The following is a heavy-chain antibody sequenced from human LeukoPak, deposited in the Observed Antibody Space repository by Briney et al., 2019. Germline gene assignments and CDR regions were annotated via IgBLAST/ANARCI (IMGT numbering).Heavy chain of an antibody. V-gene: IGHV4-34*01. CDR3: GEERITVMLGICSAP. J-gene: IGHJ5*02. CDR1: GGSFSGYY. CDR2: IYYSGST. D-gene: IGHD5-18*01. Sequence: PSETLSLTCAVYGGSFSGYYWGWIRQPPGKGLEWIGSIYYSGSTYYNPSLKSRVTISVDTSKNQFSLKLSSVTAADTAVYYCGEERITVMLGICSAPGGRGTLSPSPQ.